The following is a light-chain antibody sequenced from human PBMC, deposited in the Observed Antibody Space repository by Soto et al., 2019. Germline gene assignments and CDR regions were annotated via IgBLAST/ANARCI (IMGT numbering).Light chain of an antibody. CDR2: DAS. CDR3: QQRHMWPIP. V-gene: IGKV3D-20*02. J-gene: IGKJ1*01. Sequence: EIVLTQSPGTLSLSPGERATLSCRASQTLSNSFIAWYQQKPGQAPRLLIYDASNRTTGIPARFSASGSGTDFTLTISSLEPEDSAVYYCQQRHMWPIPFGQGTKVDNK. CDR1: QTLSNSF.